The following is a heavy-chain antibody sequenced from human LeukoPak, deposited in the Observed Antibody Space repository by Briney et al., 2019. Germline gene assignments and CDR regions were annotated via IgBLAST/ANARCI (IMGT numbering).Heavy chain of an antibody. CDR2: ISPNSGDT. V-gene: IGHV1-2*02. J-gene: IGHJ5*02. D-gene: IGHD2-2*01. Sequence: ASLKVSCKASGYTFIAYNIHWVRQAPGQGLEWMAWISPNSGDTNTAQKFQGRVTMTRDRSIDTAYLELSSLTSDDTAVYYCARGVGSSWFGPWGQGTLVTVSS. CDR1: GYTFIAYN. CDR3: ARGVGSSWFGP.